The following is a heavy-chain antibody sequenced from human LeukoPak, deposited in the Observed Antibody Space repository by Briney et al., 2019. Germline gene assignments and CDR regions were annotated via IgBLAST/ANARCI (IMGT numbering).Heavy chain of an antibody. CDR1: GGSISSYY. CDR2: IYTSGTT. CDR3: AREAHYGPVDY. V-gene: IGHV4-4*07. Sequence: PSETLSLTCTVSGGSISSYYWSWIRQPAGKGLEWIGRIYTSGTTHYNPSLKSRVTMSVDTSKNQSSPRLSSVTAADTAVYYCAREAHYGPVDYWGQGTLVTVSS. J-gene: IGHJ4*02. D-gene: IGHD4-17*01.